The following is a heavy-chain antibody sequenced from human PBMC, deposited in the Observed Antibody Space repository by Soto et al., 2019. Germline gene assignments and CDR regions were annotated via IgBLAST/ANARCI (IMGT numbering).Heavy chain of an antibody. D-gene: IGHD3-3*01. V-gene: IGHV4-34*01. CDR3: ARASAYYDSLGYYYGMDV. J-gene: IGHJ6*02. CDR2: INHSGST. Sequence: TLSLTCAVYGGSFSGYYWSWIRQPPGKGLEWIGEINHSGSTNYNPSLKSRVTISVDTSKNQFSLKLSSVTAADTAVYYCARASAYYDSLGYYYGMDVWGQGTTVTVSS. CDR1: GGSFSGYY.